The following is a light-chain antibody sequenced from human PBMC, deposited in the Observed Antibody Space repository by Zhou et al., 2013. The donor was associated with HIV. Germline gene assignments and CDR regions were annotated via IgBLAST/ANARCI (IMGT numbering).Light chain of an antibody. CDR3: QQYNSYSGYS. CDR1: QDIRNH. CDR2: AAS. V-gene: IGKV1-16*02. J-gene: IGKJ2*01. Sequence: DIQMTQFPSSLSASVGDRVTLTCRASQDIRNHLAWFQQIPGKAPKSLIYAASSLQSGIPSKFSGSGSGTEFTLTISSLQPDDSATYYCQQYNSYSGYSFGQGTKLEIK.